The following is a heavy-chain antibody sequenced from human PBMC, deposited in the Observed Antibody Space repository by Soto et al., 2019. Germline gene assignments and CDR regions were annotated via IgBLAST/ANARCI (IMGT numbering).Heavy chain of an antibody. CDR2: INAGNGNT. CDR1: GYTFTSYA. CDR3: ARDSPLGVVIDDGMDV. V-gene: IGHV1-3*01. D-gene: IGHD3-3*01. J-gene: IGHJ6*02. Sequence: ASVKVSCKASGYTFTSYAMHWVRQAPGQRLEWMGWINAGNGNTKYSQKFQGRVTITRDTSASTAYMELSSLRSEDTAVYYCARDSPLGVVIDDGMDVWGQGTTVTVSS.